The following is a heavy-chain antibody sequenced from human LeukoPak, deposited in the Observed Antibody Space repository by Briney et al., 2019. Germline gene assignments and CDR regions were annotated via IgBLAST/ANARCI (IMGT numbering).Heavy chain of an antibody. CDR1: GYSISSGYY. D-gene: IGHD6-19*01. CDR2: IYHSGST. CDR3: ARSIAVVGTFYFDY. V-gene: IGHV4-38-2*01. Sequence: PSETLSLTCAVSGYSISSGYYWVWIRQPPGKGLEWTGTIYHSGSTYYNPSLKSRVTISVDTSENQFSLKLSSVTAADTAVYYCARSIAVVGTFYFDYWGQGTLVTVSS. J-gene: IGHJ4*02.